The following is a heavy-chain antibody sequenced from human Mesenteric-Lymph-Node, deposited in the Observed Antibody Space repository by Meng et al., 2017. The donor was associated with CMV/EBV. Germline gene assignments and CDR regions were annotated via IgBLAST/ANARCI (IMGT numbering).Heavy chain of an antibody. V-gene: IGHV4-39*07. Sequence: TFSSYWMSWVRQPPGKGLEWIGSIYYSGSTYYNPSLKSRVTISVDTSKNQFSLKLSSVTAADTAVYYCAREELDRYNWFDPWGQGTLVTVSS. D-gene: IGHD1-26*01. CDR2: IYYSGST. CDR1: TFSSYW. CDR3: AREELDRYNWFDP. J-gene: IGHJ5*02.